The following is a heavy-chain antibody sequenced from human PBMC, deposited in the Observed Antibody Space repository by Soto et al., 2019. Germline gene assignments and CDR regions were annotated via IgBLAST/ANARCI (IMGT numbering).Heavy chain of an antibody. CDR1: GYSISSSNW. CDR3: ARLHCNSPNCVPLDP. J-gene: IGHJ5*02. Sequence: SETLSLTCAVSGYSISSSNWWGWIRQPPGKGLEWIGYIYYSGSAYYSPSLKSRVTMSVDTSKNQLSLKLSSVTAADTAVYYCARLHCNSPNCVPLDPWGQGTLVTVSS. CDR2: IYYSGSA. V-gene: IGHV4-28*01. D-gene: IGHD2-2*01.